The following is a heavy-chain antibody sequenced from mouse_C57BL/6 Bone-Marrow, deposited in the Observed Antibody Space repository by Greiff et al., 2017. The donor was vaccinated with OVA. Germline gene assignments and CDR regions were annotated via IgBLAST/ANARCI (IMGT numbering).Heavy chain of an antibody. Sequence: QVHVKQPGTELVKPGASVKLSCKASGYTFTSYWMHWVKQRPGQGLEWIGNINPSNGGTNYNEKFKSKATLTVDKSSSTAYMQLSSLTSEDSAVYYCARKGDYYYGSSYFDYWGQGTTLTVSS. V-gene: IGHV1-53*01. CDR1: GYTFTSYW. CDR3: ARKGDYYYGSSYFDY. D-gene: IGHD1-1*01. CDR2: INPSNGGT. J-gene: IGHJ2*01.